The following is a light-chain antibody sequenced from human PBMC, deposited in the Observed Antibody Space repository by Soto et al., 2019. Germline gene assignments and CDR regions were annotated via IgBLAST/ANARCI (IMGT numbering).Light chain of an antibody. V-gene: IGKV3-20*01. CDR1: QSVSSNY. Sequence: DTVLTQSPRTLSLSTGERDTLSCRASQSVSSNYLAWYQQKPGQAPRLLIFGASIRDTGIPDSFSGSGSGTDFTLTISRLEPEDFAVYYCQQYGSSPGTFGQGTKVDIK. J-gene: IGKJ1*01. CDR2: GAS. CDR3: QQYGSSPGT.